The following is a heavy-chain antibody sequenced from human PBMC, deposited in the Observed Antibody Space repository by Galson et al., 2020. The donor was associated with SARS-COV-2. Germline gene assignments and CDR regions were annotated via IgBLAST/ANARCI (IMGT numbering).Heavy chain of an antibody. J-gene: IGHJ4*02. Sequence: SLRLSCAASGFTFSSYGMHWVRQAPGKGLEWVAVISYDGSNKYYADSVKGRFTISRDNSKNTLYLQMNSLRAEDTAVYYCARDGVVTAPTPNFDYWGQGTLVTVSS. CDR3: ARDGVVTAPTPNFDY. D-gene: IGHD2-21*02. CDR1: GFTFSSYG. V-gene: IGHV3-30*03. CDR2: ISYDGSNK.